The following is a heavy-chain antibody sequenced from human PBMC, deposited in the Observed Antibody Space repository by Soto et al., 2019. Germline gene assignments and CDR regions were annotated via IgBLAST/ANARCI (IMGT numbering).Heavy chain of an antibody. CDR2: INAGNGNT. J-gene: IGHJ4*02. Sequence: ASVKVSCKASGYTFTDYAVHWVRQAPGQRLEWMAWINAGNGNTEYSQNFQGRITVTTDTSANTAYMELSGLRTEDTAVYYCARELATGNLPFDDWGQGTLVTVSS. V-gene: IGHV1-3*01. CDR3: ARELATGNLPFDD. CDR1: GYTFTDYA.